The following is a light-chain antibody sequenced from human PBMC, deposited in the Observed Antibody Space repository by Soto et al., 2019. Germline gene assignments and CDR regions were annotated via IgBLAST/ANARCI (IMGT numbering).Light chain of an antibody. J-gene: IGLJ2*01. CDR1: SSDVGGYNY. V-gene: IGLV2-14*01. CDR2: DVS. CDR3: TSYTSGSTHVV. Sequence: QSALTQPASVSGSPGQSITISCTGTSSDVGGYNYVSWCQQHPGKAPKLMIYDVSNRPSGVSDRFSGSKSGNTASLTISGLQAEDEADYYCTSYTSGSTHVVFGGGTQLTVL.